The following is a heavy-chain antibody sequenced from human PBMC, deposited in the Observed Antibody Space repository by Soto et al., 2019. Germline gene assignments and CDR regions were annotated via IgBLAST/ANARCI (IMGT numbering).Heavy chain of an antibody. CDR3: AGLRFFQWFSYAS. V-gene: IGHV4-61*01. Sequence: PSETLCLTCTVSGGSVSSGSYYWSWIRQPPGKGLEWIGYIYYSGSTNYNPSLKRRVTISVDTSKNQFSLKLSSVTAADTAVYYCAGLRFFQWFSYASWGQGTLATVSS. D-gene: IGHD3-3*01. CDR1: GGSVSSGSYY. J-gene: IGHJ5*02. CDR2: IYYSGST.